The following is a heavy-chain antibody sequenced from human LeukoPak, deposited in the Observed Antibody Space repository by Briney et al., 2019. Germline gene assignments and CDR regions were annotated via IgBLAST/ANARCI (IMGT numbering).Heavy chain of an antibody. CDR1: GFTFSSYA. D-gene: IGHD3-22*01. J-gene: IGHJ4*02. CDR2: ISGSGGST. V-gene: IGHV3-23*01. Sequence: GGSLRLSCAASGFTFSSYAMSWVRQAPGKGLEWVSAISGSGGSTYYADSVKGRFTISRDNSKNTLYLQMSSLRAEDTAVYYCAKGRDYYDSSGCFDYWGQGTLVTVSS. CDR3: AKGRDYYDSSGCFDY.